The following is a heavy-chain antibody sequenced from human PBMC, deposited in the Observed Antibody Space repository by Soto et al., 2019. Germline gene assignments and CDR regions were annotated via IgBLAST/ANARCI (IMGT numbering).Heavy chain of an antibody. J-gene: IGHJ4*02. CDR1: GVPIRSYY. Sequence: SETLSLTCTVSGVPIRSYYWGWIRQPPGKGLEWIGSIYYSGSTYYNPSLKSRVTISVDTSKNQFSLKLSSVTAADTAVYYCARPAQDVVISYFDYWGQGTLVTVSS. CDR3: ARPAQDVVISYFDY. D-gene: IGHD3-22*01. CDR2: IYYSGST. V-gene: IGHV4-39*01.